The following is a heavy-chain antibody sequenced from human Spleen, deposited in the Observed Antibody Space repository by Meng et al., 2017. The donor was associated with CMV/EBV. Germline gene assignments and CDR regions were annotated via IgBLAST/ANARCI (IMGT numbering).Heavy chain of an antibody. J-gene: IGHJ4*02. CDR2: ISSSRYI. V-gene: IGHV3-21*01. CDR1: GFTFSSYN. CDR3: ARDRIRNDFWSGYLDF. Sequence: GESLKISCAASGFTFSSYNMNWVRQAPGKGLEWVSSISSSRYIFYADSVKGRFTISRDNAKNSLFLQMDSLRAEDTAVYYCARDRIRNDFWSGYLDFWGQGALVTVSS. D-gene: IGHD3-3*01.